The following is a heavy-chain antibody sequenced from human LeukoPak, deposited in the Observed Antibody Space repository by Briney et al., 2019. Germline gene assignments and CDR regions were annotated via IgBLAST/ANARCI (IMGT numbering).Heavy chain of an antibody. D-gene: IGHD3-3*01. CDR2: IIPIFGTA. CDR1: GGTFSSYA. V-gene: IGHV1-69*13. CDR3: AXDLMDYDFWSGYNWXDP. Sequence: SVKVSCKASGGTFSSYAISWVRLAPGQGLEWMGGIIPIFGTANYAQKFQGRVTITADGSTSTAYMELSSLRSEDTAVYYCAXDLMDYDFWSGYNWXDPXGQGTXVTVS. J-gene: IGHJ5*02.